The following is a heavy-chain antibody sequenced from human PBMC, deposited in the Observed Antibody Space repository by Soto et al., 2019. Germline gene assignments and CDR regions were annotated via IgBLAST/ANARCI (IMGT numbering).Heavy chain of an antibody. CDR3: ARWTYCSSTSCYEDWFDP. J-gene: IGHJ5*02. CDR1: GYTFTSYG. D-gene: IGHD2-2*01. CDR2: ISAYNGNT. V-gene: IGHV1-18*01. Sequence: ASVKVSCKASGYTFTSYGISWVRQAPGQGLEWMGWISAYNGNTNYAQKLQGRVTMTTDTSTSTAYMELRSLRSDDTAVYYCARWTYCSSTSCYEDWFDPWGQGTLVTSPQ.